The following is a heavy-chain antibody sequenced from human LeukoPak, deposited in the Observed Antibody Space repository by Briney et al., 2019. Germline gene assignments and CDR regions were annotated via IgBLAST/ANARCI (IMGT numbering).Heavy chain of an antibody. D-gene: IGHD3-10*01. J-gene: IGHJ3*02. V-gene: IGHV4-34*01. CDR1: GGSFSGYY. CDR3: ARRMVRGVIINRKDAFDI. CDR2: INHSGST. Sequence: PSETLSLTCAVYGGSFSGYYWSWIRQPPGKGLEWIGEINHSGSTNYNPSLKSRVTISVDTSKNQFSLKLSSVTAADTAVYYCARRMVRGVIINRKDAFDIWGQGTMVTVSS.